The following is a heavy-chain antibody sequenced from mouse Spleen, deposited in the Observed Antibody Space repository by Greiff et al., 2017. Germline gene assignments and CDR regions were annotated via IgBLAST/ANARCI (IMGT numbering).Heavy chain of an antibody. CDR1: GFTFSSYA. Sequence: DVQLVESGGGLVKPGGSLKLSCAASGFTFSSYAMSWVRQTPEKRLEWVATISDGGSYTYYPDNVKGRFTISRDNAKNNLYLQMSHLKSEDTAMYYCARDSSYSNYNAMDYWGQGTSVTVSS. D-gene: IGHD2-5*01. CDR3: ARDSSYSNYNAMDY. J-gene: IGHJ4*01. V-gene: IGHV5-4*01. CDR2: ISDGGSYT.